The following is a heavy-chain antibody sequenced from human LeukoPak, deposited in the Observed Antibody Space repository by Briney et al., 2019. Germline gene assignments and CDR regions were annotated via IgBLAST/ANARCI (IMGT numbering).Heavy chain of an antibody. V-gene: IGHV4-59*08. Sequence: SETLSLTCTVSGGSISSYYWSWIRQPPGKGLEWIGYIYYSGSTNYNPSLKSRVTISVDTSKNQFSLKLSSVTAADTAVYYCARHIWHGITMVRGVTIAENWFDPWGQGTLVTVSS. CDR2: IYYSGST. D-gene: IGHD3-10*01. CDR3: ARHIWHGITMVRGVTIAENWFDP. J-gene: IGHJ5*02. CDR1: GGSISSYY.